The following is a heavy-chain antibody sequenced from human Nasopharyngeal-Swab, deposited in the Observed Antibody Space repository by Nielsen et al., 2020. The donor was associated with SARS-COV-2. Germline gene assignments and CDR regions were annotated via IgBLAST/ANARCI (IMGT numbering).Heavy chain of an antibody. J-gene: IGHJ6*03. CDR2: ISWNRGSI. Sequence: GGSLRLSCAASGFTFDDYAMHWVRQAPGKGLEWVSGISWNRGSIGYADSVKGRFTISRDNAKNSLYLQMNSLRAEDTALYYCAKDMSPNTYYYYMDVWGKGTTVTVSS. CDR1: GFTFDDYA. CDR3: AKDMSPNTYYYYMDV. V-gene: IGHV3-9*01.